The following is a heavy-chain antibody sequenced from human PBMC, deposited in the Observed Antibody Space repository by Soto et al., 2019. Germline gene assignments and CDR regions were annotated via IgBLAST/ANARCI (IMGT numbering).Heavy chain of an antibody. CDR2: IIPIFGTA. J-gene: IGHJ6*02. V-gene: IGHV1-69*13. D-gene: IGHD3-10*01. CDR1: GGTFSSYA. CDR3: ARDRKVRGLYGMDV. Sequence: SVKVSCKAPGGTFSSYAISWVRQAPGQGLEWMGGIIPIFGTANYAQKFQGRVTITADESTSTAYVELSSLRSEDTAVYYCARDRKVRGLYGMDVWGQGTTVTVSS.